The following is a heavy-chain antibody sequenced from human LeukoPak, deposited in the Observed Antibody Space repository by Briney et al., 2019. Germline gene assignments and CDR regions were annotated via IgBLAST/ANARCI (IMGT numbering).Heavy chain of an antibody. J-gene: IGHJ4*02. V-gene: IGHV3-48*04. CDR1: GFTFSTYS. Sequence: GGSLRLSCAASGFTFSTYSMNWVRQAPGKGLEWISYISSSSNSLYYADSVKGRFTISRDNAKNSLYLQMNSLRAEDTAVYYCARRKREYCGGDCYYFDYWGQGTLVTVSS. D-gene: IGHD2-21*02. CDR2: ISSSSNSL. CDR3: ARRKREYCGGDCYYFDY.